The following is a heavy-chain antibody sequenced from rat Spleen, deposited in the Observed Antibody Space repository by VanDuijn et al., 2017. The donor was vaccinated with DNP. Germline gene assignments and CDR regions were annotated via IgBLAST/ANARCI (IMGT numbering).Heavy chain of an antibody. CDR2: ITYSGDT. D-gene: IGHD1-7*01. V-gene: IGHV3-1*01. CDR1: GYSITTNY. CDR3: ARWTRYFDY. J-gene: IGHJ2*01. Sequence: EMRLQESGPGLVKPSQSLSLTCSVTGYSITTNYWGWIRKFPGNKMEWIGHITYSGDTFYNPSLKSRISITRDTSKNHFFLHLNSVTTEDTATYYCARWTRYFDYWGQGVMVTVSS.